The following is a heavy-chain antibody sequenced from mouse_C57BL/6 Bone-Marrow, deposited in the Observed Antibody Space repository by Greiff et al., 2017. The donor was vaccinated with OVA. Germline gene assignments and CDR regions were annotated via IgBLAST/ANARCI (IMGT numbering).Heavy chain of an antibody. J-gene: IGHJ2*01. CDR3: AREGPFTTVVYFDY. Sequence: EVQGVESGGGLVKPGGSLKLSCAASGFTFSSYAMSWVRQTPEKRLEWVATISDGGSYTYYPDNVKGRFTISRDNAKNNLYLQMSHLKSEDTAMYYCAREGPFTTVVYFDYWGQGTTLTVSS. V-gene: IGHV5-4*01. CDR2: ISDGGSYT. D-gene: IGHD1-1*01. CDR1: GFTFSSYA.